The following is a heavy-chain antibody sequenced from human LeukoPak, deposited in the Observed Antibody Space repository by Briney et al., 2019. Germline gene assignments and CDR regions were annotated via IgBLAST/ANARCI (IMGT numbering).Heavy chain of an antibody. CDR2: MNPNSGNT. CDR3: ARVMRRGYYFDY. V-gene: IGHV1-8*02. D-gene: IGHD3-10*01. CDR1: GGTFSSYT. J-gene: IGHJ4*02. Sequence: ASVKVSCKASGGTFSSYTISWVRQAPGQGLEWMGWMNPNSGNTGYAQKFQGRVTMTRNTSISTAYMELSSLRSEDTAVYYCARVMRRGYYFDYWGQGTLVTVSS.